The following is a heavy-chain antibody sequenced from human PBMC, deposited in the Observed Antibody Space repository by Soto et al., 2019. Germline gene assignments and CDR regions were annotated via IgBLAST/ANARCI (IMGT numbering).Heavy chain of an antibody. CDR1: GESFSGYY. CDR3: ARAGVRGYSSSWYRSNWFDP. J-gene: IGHJ5*02. D-gene: IGHD6-13*01. Sequence: SEPLSLTCAVYGESFSGYYCSWLRQPPANGRHWIGEINHSGSTNYNPSLKSRVIISVDTSKNQFSLKLSSVTAADTAVYYCARAGVRGYSSSWYRSNWFDPWGQGTLVTVSS. V-gene: IGHV4-34*01. CDR2: INHSGST.